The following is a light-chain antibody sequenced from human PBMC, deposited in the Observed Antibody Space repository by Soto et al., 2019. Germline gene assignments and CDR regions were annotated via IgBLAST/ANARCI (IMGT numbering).Light chain of an antibody. CDR3: QEYNNNWA. J-gene: IGKJ1*01. Sequence: DIQMTQSPSTLSASVGDSVSITCRASQSISTWLAWYQQKPGKAPKLLIYKASSLESGVPSRFSGSASGIEFTLTITSLQPDDFGTYYCQEYNNNWAFGQGTKVDI. V-gene: IGKV1-5*03. CDR1: QSISTW. CDR2: KAS.